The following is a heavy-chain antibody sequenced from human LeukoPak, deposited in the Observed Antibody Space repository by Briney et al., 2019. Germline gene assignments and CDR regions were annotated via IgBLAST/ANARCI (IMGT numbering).Heavy chain of an antibody. V-gene: IGHV3-74*01. CDR2: INSDGSST. CDR1: GFTFSSYW. J-gene: IGHJ4*02. D-gene: IGHD3-10*01. Sequence: GGSLRLSCAASGFTFSSYWMHWVRQAPGKGLVWVSRINSDGSSTSYADSVKGRFTISRDNAKNTLYLQMNSLRGEDTAVYYCARDPDVVRGVHFDYWGQGALVTVSS. CDR3: ARDPDVVRGVHFDY.